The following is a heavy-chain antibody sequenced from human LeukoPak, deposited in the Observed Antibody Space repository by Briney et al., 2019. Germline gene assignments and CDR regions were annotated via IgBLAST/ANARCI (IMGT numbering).Heavy chain of an antibody. CDR2: INHSGST. Sequence: PSESLSLTCAVYGGSFSGYYWSWIRQPPGKGLEWIGEINHSGSTNYNPSLKSRVTISVDTSKNQFSLKLSSVTAADTAVYYCARLRTAMADYWGQGTLVTVSS. CDR3: ARLRTAMADY. D-gene: IGHD5-18*01. CDR1: GGSFSGYY. J-gene: IGHJ4*02. V-gene: IGHV4-34*01.